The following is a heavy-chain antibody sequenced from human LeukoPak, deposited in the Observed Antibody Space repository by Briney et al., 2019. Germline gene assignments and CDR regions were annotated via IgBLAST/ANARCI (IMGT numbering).Heavy chain of an antibody. Sequence: PSETLSLTCTVSGGSISSSSYYWGWIRQPPGKGLEWIGSIYYSGSTYYNPSLKSRVTISVDTSKNQFSLKLSSVTAADTAVYYCARRFYDFWSGYPDEAFDIWGQGTMVTVSS. D-gene: IGHD3-3*01. CDR1: GGSISSSSYY. CDR3: ARRFYDFWSGYPDEAFDI. J-gene: IGHJ3*02. CDR2: IYYSGST. V-gene: IGHV4-39*01.